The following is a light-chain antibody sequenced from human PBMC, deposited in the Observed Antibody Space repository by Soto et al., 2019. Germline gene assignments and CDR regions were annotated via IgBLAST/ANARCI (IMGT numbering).Light chain of an antibody. J-gene: IGKJ1*01. Sequence: EIVMTQSPATLSVSPGERATLSCRASQSVSSNLAWYQQKPGQGPRLLIYGASTRATGIPARFSGSGSGTEFTLTISSLQSKDFAVYYCQQYNNWPPWTFGQGTKVEIK. CDR1: QSVSSN. CDR2: GAS. CDR3: QQYNNWPPWT. V-gene: IGKV3-15*01.